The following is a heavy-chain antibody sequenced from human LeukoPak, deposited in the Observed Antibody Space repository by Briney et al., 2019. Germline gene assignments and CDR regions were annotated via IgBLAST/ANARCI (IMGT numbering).Heavy chain of an antibody. CDR3: ARHSGYSYGPRRYNWFDP. CDR1: GGSFSGYY. D-gene: IGHD5-18*01. V-gene: IGHV4-34*01. Sequence: SETLSLTCAVYGGSFSGYYWSWIRQPPGKGLEWIGEINHSGSTNYNPSLKSRVTISVDTSKNQFSLKLSSVTAADTAVCYCARHSGYSYGPRRYNWFDPWGQGTLVTVSS. CDR2: INHSGST. J-gene: IGHJ5*02.